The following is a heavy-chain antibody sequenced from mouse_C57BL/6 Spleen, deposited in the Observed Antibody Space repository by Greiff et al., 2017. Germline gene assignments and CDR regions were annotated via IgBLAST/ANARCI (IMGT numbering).Heavy chain of an antibody. CDR1: GYTFTDYY. CDR2: INPYNGGT. D-gene: IGHD1-1*01. V-gene: IGHV1-19*01. Sequence: EVQLQQSGPVLVKPGASVKMSCKASGYTFTDYYMNWVKQSHGKSLEWIGVINPYNGGTSYNQKFKGKATLTVNKSSSTAYMELNSLTSENSAVYYCASTTDYYAMDYWGQGTSVTVSS. J-gene: IGHJ4*01. CDR3: ASTTDYYAMDY.